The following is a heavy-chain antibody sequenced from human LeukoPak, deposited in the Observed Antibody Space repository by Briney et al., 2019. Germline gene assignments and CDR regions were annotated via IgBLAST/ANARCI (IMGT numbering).Heavy chain of an antibody. CDR3: AIGEYDYFDY. CDR2: IYYSGST. D-gene: IGHD3-10*01. J-gene: IGHJ4*02. V-gene: IGHV4-59*08. Sequence: SETLSLTCPVSGGSISSYYWSWIRQPPGKGLEWIGYIYYSGSTNYNPSLKSRVTISVDTSKNQFSLKLSSVTAADTAVYYCAIGEYDYFDYWGQGTLVTVSS. CDR1: GGSISSYY.